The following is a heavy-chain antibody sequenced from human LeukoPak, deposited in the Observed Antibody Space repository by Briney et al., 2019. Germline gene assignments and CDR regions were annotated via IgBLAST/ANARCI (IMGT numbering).Heavy chain of an antibody. CDR3: ARRRYCTDTSCYAGVDGFDI. D-gene: IGHD2-2*01. V-gene: IGHV5-51*01. CDR2: IYPGDSDT. J-gene: IGHJ3*02. CDR1: GYSFTNYW. Sequence: GESLKISFKASGYSFTNYWVGWVRQMPGKGLEWMGIIYPGDSDTRYRPSFQGQVTISADKSISTAYLQWSSLKASDTAMYYCARRRYCTDTSCYAGVDGFDIWGQGTVVTVSS.